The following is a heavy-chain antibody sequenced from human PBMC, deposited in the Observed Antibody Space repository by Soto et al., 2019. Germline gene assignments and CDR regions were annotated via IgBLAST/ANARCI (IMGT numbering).Heavy chain of an antibody. CDR3: ARVSLGGLWFGANAGGWVY. CDR1: GYTFTSYG. Sequence: QVPLVQSGAEVKKPGASVKVSCKASGYTFTSYGISWVRQAPGQGLEWMGWISAYNGNTNYAQKLQGRVTMTTDTSTSTAYMELRSLRSDDTAVYYCARVSLGGLWFGANAGGWVYWGQGTLVTVSS. CDR2: ISAYNGNT. D-gene: IGHD3-10*01. V-gene: IGHV1-18*01. J-gene: IGHJ4*02.